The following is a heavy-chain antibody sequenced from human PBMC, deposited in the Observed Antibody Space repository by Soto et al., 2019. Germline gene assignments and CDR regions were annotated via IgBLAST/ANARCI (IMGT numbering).Heavy chain of an antibody. CDR1: GGTFSSYA. D-gene: IGHD6-13*01. Sequence: QVQLVQSGAEVKKPGSSVKVSSKASGGTFSSYAISWVRQAPGQGLEWMGGIIPIFGTANYAQKLQGRVKITADESTSTAYMELSSLRSEDTAVYYCARVSASYSSSWYFDYWGQRTLVTVSS. V-gene: IGHV1-69*12. CDR3: ARVSASYSSSWYFDY. CDR2: IIPIFGTA. J-gene: IGHJ4*02.